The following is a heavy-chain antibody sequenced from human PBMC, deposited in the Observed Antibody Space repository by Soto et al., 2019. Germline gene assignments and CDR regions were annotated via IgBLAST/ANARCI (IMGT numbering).Heavy chain of an antibody. CDR3: TYGNWNYYGMDV. CDR1: GGTFSSYA. J-gene: IGHJ6*02. CDR2: IIPIFGTA. D-gene: IGHD1-20*01. Sequence: SVKVSCKASGGTFSSYAISWVRQAPGQGLEWMGGIIPIFGTANYAQKFQGRVTITADESTSTAYMELSSLRSEDTAVYYCTYGNWNYYGMDVWGQGTTVTVSS. V-gene: IGHV1-69*13.